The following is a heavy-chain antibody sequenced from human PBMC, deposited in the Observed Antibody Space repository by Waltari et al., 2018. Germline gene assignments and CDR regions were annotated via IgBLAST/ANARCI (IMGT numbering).Heavy chain of an antibody. D-gene: IGHD3-9*01. V-gene: IGHV4-34*01. CDR3: ARGGTSDWVKFNRLDV. CDR2: IYGYDLKT. J-gene: IGHJ2*01. Sequence: GGGPLEPPETLSLFCAVYGASIKGYYYWTWVRQSPGKGLEWIGDIYGYDLKTRNNPSLKNRVTISKDTSNNQFSLRLSNVTAADTAVYYCARGGTSDWVKFNRLDVWGPGVLVTVSS. CDR1: GASIKGYYY.